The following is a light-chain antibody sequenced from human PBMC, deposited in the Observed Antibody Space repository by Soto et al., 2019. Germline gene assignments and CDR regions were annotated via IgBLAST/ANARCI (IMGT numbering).Light chain of an antibody. CDR3: ATWDDSRKGV. Sequence: QSVLTQPPSASGPPGQRTIISCSGSTANIESHSVNWYQQVPGTAPKLLIITNNQRPSGVPDRFSGSKSGASASLAISGLQSEDEATYFCATWDDSRKGVFGTGTKLTVL. J-gene: IGLJ1*01. CDR1: TANIESHS. CDR2: TNN. V-gene: IGLV1-44*01.